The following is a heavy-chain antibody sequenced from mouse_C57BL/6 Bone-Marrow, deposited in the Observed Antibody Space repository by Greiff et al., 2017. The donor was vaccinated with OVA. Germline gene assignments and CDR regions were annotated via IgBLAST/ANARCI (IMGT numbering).Heavy chain of an antibody. J-gene: IGHJ1*03. CDR2: INPGGGGT. CDR1: GYAFTNYL. CDR3: ARTGNWYFDV. Sequence: QVHVKQSGAELVRPGTSVKVSCKASGYAFTNYLIEWVKQRPGQGLEWIGVINPGGGGTNYNEKFKGKATLTAAKSSSTAYMQLSSLTSEASAVYFCARTGNWYFDVWGTGTTVTVSS. D-gene: IGHD1-1*02. V-gene: IGHV1-54*01.